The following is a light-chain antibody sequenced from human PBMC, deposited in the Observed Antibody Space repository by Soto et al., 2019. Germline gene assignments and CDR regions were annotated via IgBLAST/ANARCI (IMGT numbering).Light chain of an antibody. CDR2: AAS. CDR1: QTVTSSK. J-gene: IGKJ1*01. Sequence: EIVLTQSPGTLSLSRGERATLSCRVSQTVTSSKLAWYQQRPGQAPRLLIYAASRRATGIPDRFSGSGSGTDFTLTISRLEPEDFAVYYCHQYDTAPRTLGQGTKVEI. V-gene: IGKV3-20*01. CDR3: HQYDTAPRT.